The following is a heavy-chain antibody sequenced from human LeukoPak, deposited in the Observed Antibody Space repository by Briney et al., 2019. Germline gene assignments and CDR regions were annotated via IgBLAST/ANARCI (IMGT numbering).Heavy chain of an antibody. D-gene: IGHD6-13*01. V-gene: IGHV3-30*18. CDR1: GFTFSSYG. CDR2: ISYDGSNK. J-gene: IGHJ4*02. Sequence: GGSLRLSCAASGFTFSSYGMHWVRQAPGKGLEWVAVISYDGSNKYYADSVKGRFTISRDNSKNTLYLQMNSLRAEDTAVYYCAKDQGAGSSSWYYFDYRGQGTLVTVSS. CDR3: AKDQGAGSSSWYYFDY.